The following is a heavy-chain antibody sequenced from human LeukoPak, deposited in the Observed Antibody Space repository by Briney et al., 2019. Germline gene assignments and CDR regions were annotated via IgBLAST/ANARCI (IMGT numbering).Heavy chain of an antibody. CDR1: GYTFSSYY. Sequence: GASVKVSCKASGYTFSSYYLHWVRQAPGKGLEWMGGFDPEDGETIYAQKFQGRVTMTEDTSTDTAYMELSSLRSEDTAVYYCATAGYCSSTSCYLVWFDPWGQGTLVTVSS. CDR2: FDPEDGET. J-gene: IGHJ5*02. D-gene: IGHD2-2*01. V-gene: IGHV1-24*01. CDR3: ATAGYCSSTSCYLVWFDP.